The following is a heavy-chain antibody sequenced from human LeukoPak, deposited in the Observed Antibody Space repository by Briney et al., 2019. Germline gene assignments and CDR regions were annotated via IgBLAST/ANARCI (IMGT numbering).Heavy chain of an antibody. Sequence: GSLRLSCAASGFTVSGDYMSWVRQAPGKGLEWIGTIYYSGNTYYNPSLKSRVTISVDTSKNQFSLKLSSVTAADTALYYCARHIRVPYYYYYMDVWGKGTTVTISS. CDR3: ARHIRVPYYYYYMDV. D-gene: IGHD3-3*02. V-gene: IGHV4-39*01. J-gene: IGHJ6*03. CDR2: IYYSGNT. CDR1: GFTVSGDY.